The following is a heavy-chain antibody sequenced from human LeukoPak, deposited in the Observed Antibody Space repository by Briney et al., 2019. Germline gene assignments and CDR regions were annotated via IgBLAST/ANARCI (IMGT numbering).Heavy chain of an antibody. CDR3: ARDLSTIFGVVIYFDY. V-gene: IGHV1-18*01. J-gene: IGHJ4*02. Sequence: GASVKVSCKASGYTFTSYGISWVRQPPGQGLEWMGWISAYNGNTNYAQKLQGRVTMTTDTSTSTAYMELRSLRSDDTAVYYCARDLSTIFGVVIYFDYWGQGTLVTVSS. CDR1: GYTFTSYG. D-gene: IGHD3-3*01. CDR2: ISAYNGNT.